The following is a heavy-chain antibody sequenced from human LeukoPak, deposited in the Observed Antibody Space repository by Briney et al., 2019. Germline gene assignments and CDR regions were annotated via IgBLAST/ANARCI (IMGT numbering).Heavy chain of an antibody. Sequence: RLSRKISCQGSGYSFTSFWTGWVRQVPGQGLGWMRIFLPGDSANRYSPPFQGQVTISADKSTSTAYRQWSSRKASNTAMYSVAKRCGGNSELYYWGHGALVSVSS. CDR1: GYSFTSFW. CDR2: FLPGDSAN. V-gene: IGHV5-51*01. CDR3: AKRCGGNSELYY. J-gene: IGHJ4*03. D-gene: IGHD4-23*01.